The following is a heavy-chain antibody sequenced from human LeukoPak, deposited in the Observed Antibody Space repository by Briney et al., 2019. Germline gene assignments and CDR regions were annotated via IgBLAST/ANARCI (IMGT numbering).Heavy chain of an antibody. J-gene: IGHJ5*02. CDR3: ARAGGIAARPVNWFDP. V-gene: IGHV4-30-4*08. CDR1: GGSISSGDYY. D-gene: IGHD6-6*01. Sequence: SETLSLTCTVSGGSISSGDYYWSWIRQPPGKGVGWIGYIYYSGSTYYNPSLKSRVTISVDTSQNQFSLKLSSVAAADTAMYYCARAGGIAARPVNWFDPWGQGTLVTVSS. CDR2: IYYSGST.